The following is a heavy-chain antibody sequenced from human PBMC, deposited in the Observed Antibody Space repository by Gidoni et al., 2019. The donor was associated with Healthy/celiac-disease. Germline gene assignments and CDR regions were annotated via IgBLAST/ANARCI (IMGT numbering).Heavy chain of an antibody. Sequence: EVQLLESGGGLVPPGGSLRLSCAASGSTFSSYAMSWVRQAPGQGLAWVSAISCSGGSTYYADSVKGRFTISRDNSKNTLYLQMNSLGAEDTAVYYCANSVTMVRGVIIPWGDYWGQGTLVTVSS. CDR3: ANSVTMVRGVIIPWGDY. CDR2: ISCSGGST. CDR1: GSTFSSYA. D-gene: IGHD3-10*01. J-gene: IGHJ4*02. V-gene: IGHV3-23*01.